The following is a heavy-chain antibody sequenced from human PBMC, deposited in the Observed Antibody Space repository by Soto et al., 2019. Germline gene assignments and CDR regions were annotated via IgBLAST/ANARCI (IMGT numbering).Heavy chain of an antibody. CDR3: ARDLKGATSYYYGMDV. D-gene: IGHD1-26*01. V-gene: IGHV3-30-3*01. J-gene: IGHJ6*02. CDR1: GFTFSSYA. CDR2: ISYDGSNK. Sequence: ESGGGVVQPGRSLRLSCAASGFTFSSYAMHWVRQAPGKGLEWVAVISYDGSNKYYADSVKGRFTISRDNSKNTLYLQMNSLRAEDTAVYYCARDLKGATSYYYGMDVWGQGTTVTVSS.